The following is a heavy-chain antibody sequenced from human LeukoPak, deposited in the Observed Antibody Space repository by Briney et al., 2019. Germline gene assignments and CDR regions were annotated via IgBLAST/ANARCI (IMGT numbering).Heavy chain of an antibody. D-gene: IGHD3-3*01. J-gene: IGHJ4*02. Sequence: GGSLRLSCAASGFTSSTYGMHWVRQAPGKGLEWVAVIWYDGSNSYYADSVMGRFTISRDNSKNTLYLQMNSLRAEDTAVCYCARDGAFWSGYPYYFDYWGQGTLVTVSS. V-gene: IGHV3-33*01. CDR1: GFTSSTYG. CDR3: ARDGAFWSGYPYYFDY. CDR2: IWYDGSNS.